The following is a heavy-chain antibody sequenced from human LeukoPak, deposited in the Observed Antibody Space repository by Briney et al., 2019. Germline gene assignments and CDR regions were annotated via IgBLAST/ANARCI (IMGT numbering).Heavy chain of an antibody. CDR3: ARDPRTPPSLFDY. V-gene: IGHV3-11*04. Sequence: PGGSLRLPCAASGFTFSGSYMNWIRQAPGKWLEWVSYISSSGSTIYYADSVKGRFTISRDNAQNSLYLQMNSLRAEDTAVYYCARDPRTPPSLFDYWGQGTLVTVSP. CDR2: ISSSGSTI. J-gene: IGHJ4*02. CDR1: GFTFSGSY.